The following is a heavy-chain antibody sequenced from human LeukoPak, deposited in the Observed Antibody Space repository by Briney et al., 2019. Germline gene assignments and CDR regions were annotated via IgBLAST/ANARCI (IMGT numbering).Heavy chain of an antibody. CDR3: ASLPSSWYYYYYYYGMDV. CDR2: IYYSGST. V-gene: IGHV4-39*01. D-gene: IGHD6-13*01. Sequence: PSETLSLTCTVSGGSISSSSYYWGWIRQPPGTGLEWIGSIYYSGSTYYNPSLKSRVTISVDTSKNQFSLKLSSVTAADTAVYYCASLPSSWYYYYYYYGMDVWGQGTTVTVSS. CDR1: GGSISSSSYY. J-gene: IGHJ6*02.